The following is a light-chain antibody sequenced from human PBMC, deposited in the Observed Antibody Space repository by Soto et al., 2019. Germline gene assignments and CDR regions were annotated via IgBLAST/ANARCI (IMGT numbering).Light chain of an antibody. V-gene: IGKV3-15*01. Sequence: IVLTQSPATLSLSPGERATLSCRASQSISRSLAWYQQKPGQAPRLLISDASTRATGIPARFSGSGSATEFTLTISSLQPDDFATYYCQQYSTYPWTFGQGTKVDIK. J-gene: IGKJ1*01. CDR2: DAS. CDR1: QSISRS. CDR3: QQYSTYPWT.